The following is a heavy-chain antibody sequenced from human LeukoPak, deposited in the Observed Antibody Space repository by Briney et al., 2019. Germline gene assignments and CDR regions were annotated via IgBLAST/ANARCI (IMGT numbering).Heavy chain of an antibody. V-gene: IGHV3-23*01. CDR3: AKVGAAATGYDY. Sequence: GGSLRLSCAASGFTFRSYAMSWVRQAPGKGLEWVSAISGSGESTHYADSVKGRFTISRDNPKKTLYLQMNSLRAEDTAVYYCAKVGAAATGYDYWGQGTLVTVSS. D-gene: IGHD6-13*01. CDR1: GFTFRSYA. CDR2: ISGSGEST. J-gene: IGHJ4*02.